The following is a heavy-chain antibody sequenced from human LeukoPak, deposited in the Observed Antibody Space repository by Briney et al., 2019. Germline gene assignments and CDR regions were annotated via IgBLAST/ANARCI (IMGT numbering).Heavy chain of an antibody. CDR2: ISGSGGST. J-gene: IGHJ4*02. CDR3: AKDLGYYYGSGSYLDY. CDR1: GFTFSSYA. Sequence: GGSLRLSCAASGFTFSSYAMSWVRQAPGKGLEWVSAISGSGGSTYYADSVKGRFTISRDNSKNTLYLQMNSLRAEDTAVYYCAKDLGYYYGSGSYLDYWGQGTLVTVSP. V-gene: IGHV3-23*01. D-gene: IGHD3-10*01.